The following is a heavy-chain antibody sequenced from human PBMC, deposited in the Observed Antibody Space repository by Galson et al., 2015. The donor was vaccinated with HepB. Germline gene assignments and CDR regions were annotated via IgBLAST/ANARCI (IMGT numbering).Heavy chain of an antibody. V-gene: IGHV3-73*01. J-gene: IGHJ4*02. D-gene: IGHD6-13*01. CDR3: TRLGDLSGYSSS. CDR1: GFTFSGSA. Sequence: SLRLSCAASGFTFSGSAIHWVRQASGKGLERVGRIRSKGYDYATAYTASLKGRFSISRDDSKNTAYLHMNSLKMEDTAVYYCTRLGDLSGYSSSWGQGTLVTVSS. CDR2: IRSKGYDYAT.